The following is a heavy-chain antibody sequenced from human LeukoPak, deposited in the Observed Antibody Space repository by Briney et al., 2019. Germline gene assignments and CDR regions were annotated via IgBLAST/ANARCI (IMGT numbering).Heavy chain of an antibody. D-gene: IGHD3-10*01. CDR1: GCSISSYY. Sequence: SETLSLTCNVSGCSISSYYCSWIRQPAREGLEWIGRIYASGSTNYNPSLKSRVTMSVDTSKNQFSLKLSSVTAADTAVYYCARDARYHGSGSYYNRLDYWGQGTLVTVSS. J-gene: IGHJ4*02. V-gene: IGHV4-4*07. CDR3: ARDARYHGSGSYYNRLDY. CDR2: IYASGST.